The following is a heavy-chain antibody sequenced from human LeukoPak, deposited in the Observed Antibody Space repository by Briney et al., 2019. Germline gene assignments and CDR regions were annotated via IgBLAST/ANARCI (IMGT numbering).Heavy chain of an antibody. CDR3: ARVAESTGVDP. CDR1: GGSFSGYY. CDR2: INRGGDT. Sequence: PSETLSLTCAVYGGSFSGYYWSWIRQPPGKGLEWIGEINRGGDTNYNPSLKSRVTISVDTSKNQFSLKLSSVTAADTAVYYCARVAESTGVDPWGQGTLVTVSS. V-gene: IGHV4-34*01. D-gene: IGHD2/OR15-2a*01. J-gene: IGHJ5*02.